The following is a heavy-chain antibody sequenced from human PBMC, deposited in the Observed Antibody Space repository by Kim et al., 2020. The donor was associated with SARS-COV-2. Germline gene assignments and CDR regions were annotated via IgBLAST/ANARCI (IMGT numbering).Heavy chain of an antibody. V-gene: IGHV3-21*01. CDR1: GFTFSSYS. CDR3: ARGGRESITFGGVIAHFDY. J-gene: IGHJ4*02. CDR2: ISSSSSYI. Sequence: GGSLRLSCAASGFTFSSYSMNWVRQAPGKGLEWVSSISSSSSYIYYADSVKGRFTISRDNAKNSLYLQMNSLRAEDTAVYYCARGGRESITFGGVIAHFDYWGQGTLVTVSS. D-gene: IGHD3-16*02.